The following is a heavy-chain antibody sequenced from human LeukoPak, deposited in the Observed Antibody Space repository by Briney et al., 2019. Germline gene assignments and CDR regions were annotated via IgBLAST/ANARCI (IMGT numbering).Heavy chain of an antibody. CDR2: IWYDGSK. Sequence: PGRSVTLFCAASGFTFSTYGMHWVRQAPGKGLEWVAVIWYDGSKYYADSVRGRFTISRDNFKNTLYLQMNSLRAEDTAVYYCARDLEIGSSSYYFDYWGQDTLDPVSS. CDR1: GFTFSTYG. J-gene: IGHJ4*02. V-gene: IGHV3-33*01. D-gene: IGHD3-3*01. CDR3: ARDLEIGSSSYYFDY.